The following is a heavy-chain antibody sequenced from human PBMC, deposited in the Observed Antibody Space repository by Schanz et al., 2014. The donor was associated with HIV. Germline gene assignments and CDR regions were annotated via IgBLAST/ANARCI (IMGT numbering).Heavy chain of an antibody. CDR2: IRGGGGST. D-gene: IGHD4-17*01. V-gene: IGHV3-23*01. Sequence: EEQLLESGGGLVQPGGSLRLSCAVSGFTLSNDAMSWVRQAPGKGLEWLSSIRGGGGSTFYADSVKGRFTISRDNSKNTLYLQMNSLRAEDTAVYYCAKSTVTTGGMDVWGQGTTVTVSS. J-gene: IGHJ6*02. CDR1: GFTLSNDA. CDR3: AKSTVTTGGMDV.